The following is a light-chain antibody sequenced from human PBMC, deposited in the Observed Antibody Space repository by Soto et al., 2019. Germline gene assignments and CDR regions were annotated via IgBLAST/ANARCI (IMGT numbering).Light chain of an antibody. J-gene: IGKJ1*01. CDR2: DAS. CDR3: QQYNSYSWT. CDR1: QGISSA. V-gene: IGKV1-13*02. Sequence: AIQLTQSPSSLSASVGDSVTITCRASQGISSALAWYQQTPGRAPKLLIYDASTLASGVPSRFSGSRSGTDFTLTASSLQPEDFATYYCQQYNSYSWTFGQGTKVDIK.